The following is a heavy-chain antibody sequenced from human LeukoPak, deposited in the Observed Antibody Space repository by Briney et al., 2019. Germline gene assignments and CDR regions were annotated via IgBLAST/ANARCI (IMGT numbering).Heavy chain of an antibody. CDR1: GGSFSAYY. CDR2: INHSGSS. D-gene: IGHD5-18*01. V-gene: IGHV4-34*01. Sequence: SETLSLTCAVYGGSFSAYYWTWIRQPPGKGLEWIGEINHSGSSNYNSSLRSRVTISVDTSYKQFSLRQSSVTAADTAVYYCAPRGDIEHSYVYGKWFDPWGQGTRVTVSS. J-gene: IGHJ5*02. CDR3: APRGDIEHSYVYGKWFDP.